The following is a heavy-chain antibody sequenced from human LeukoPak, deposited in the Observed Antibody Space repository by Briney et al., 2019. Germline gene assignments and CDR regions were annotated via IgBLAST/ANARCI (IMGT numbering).Heavy chain of an antibody. CDR1: GYTFTGYY. CDR2: ISAYNGNT. J-gene: IGHJ5*02. CDR3: ARGITMLRGDIS. D-gene: IGHD3-10*01. Sequence: ASVKVSCKASGYTFTGYYMHWVRQAPGQGLEWMGWISAYNGNTNYAQKVQDRVTMTTDTSTSTAYMELRSLRSDDTAVYYCARGITMLRGDISWGQGSLVTVSS. V-gene: IGHV1-18*04.